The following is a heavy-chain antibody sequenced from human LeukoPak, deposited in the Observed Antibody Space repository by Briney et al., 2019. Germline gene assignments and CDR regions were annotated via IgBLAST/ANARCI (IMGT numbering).Heavy chain of an antibody. CDR2: ISGSGGST. CDR3: ARDYSSGWYYFDY. Sequence: GGSLRLSCAASGFIFSSYAMSWVRQAPGKGLEWVSVISGSGGSTFYADSVKGRFTISRDNSKNTLYLQMNSLRAEDTAVYYCARDYSSGWYYFDYWGQGTLVTVSS. V-gene: IGHV3-23*01. D-gene: IGHD6-19*01. J-gene: IGHJ4*02. CDR1: GFIFSSYA.